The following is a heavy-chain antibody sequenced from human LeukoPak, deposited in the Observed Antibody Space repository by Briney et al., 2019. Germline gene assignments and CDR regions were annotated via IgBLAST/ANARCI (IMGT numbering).Heavy chain of an antibody. D-gene: IGHD7-27*01. CDR3: ARDKVTGASYFDY. CDR2: IKQDGSEM. CDR1: GFTFTNYW. Sequence: GGSLRLSCAASGFTFTNYWMSWVRQTPGEAPEWVANIKQDGSEMYYLDSVKGRFTISRDNAKNSLYLRMNSLRGDDTAIYYCARDKVTGASYFDYWGQGTLVTVSS. J-gene: IGHJ4*02. V-gene: IGHV3-7*01.